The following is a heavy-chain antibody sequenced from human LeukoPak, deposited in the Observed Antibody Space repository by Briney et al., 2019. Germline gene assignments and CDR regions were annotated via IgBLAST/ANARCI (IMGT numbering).Heavy chain of an antibody. J-gene: IGHJ4*02. CDR3: ARHLVVAEYYFDY. CDR2: IYPGDSDT. V-gene: IGHV5-51*01. D-gene: IGHD3-22*01. CDR1: GYSFTTYW. Sequence: GESLKISRKGSGYSFTTYWIGWVRQMPGKGLEWMGIIYPGDSDTRYSPSFQGQVTISADKSISTAYLQWSSLKASDTAMYYCARHLVVAEYYFDYWGQGTLVTVSS.